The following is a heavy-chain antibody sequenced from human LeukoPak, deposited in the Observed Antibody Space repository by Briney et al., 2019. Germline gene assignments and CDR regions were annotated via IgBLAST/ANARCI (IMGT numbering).Heavy chain of an antibody. CDR2: IRYDGNNK. CDR3: AKDHYYFLYYYYYYMDV. J-gene: IGHJ6*03. V-gene: IGHV3-30*02. D-gene: IGHD2-21*02. Sequence: GGSLRLSCAASGFTFSSYGMHWVRQAPGKGLEWVTSIRYDGNNKYYTDSVKGRFTISRDNSKNTLYLQMNSLRAEDTAVYYCAKDHYYFLYYYYYYMDVWGKGTTVTISS. CDR1: GFTFSSYG.